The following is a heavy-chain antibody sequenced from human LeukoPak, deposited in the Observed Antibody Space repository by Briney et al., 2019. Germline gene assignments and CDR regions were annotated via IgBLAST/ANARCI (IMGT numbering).Heavy chain of an antibody. D-gene: IGHD3-3*01. Sequence: PGGSLRLSCAASGFTFSNYWMHWVRQAPGKGLVWVSRINSDGSSTSYADSVKGRFTISRDNAKNTLYLQMNSLRAEDTAVYYCARGEYYDFWSGYYTVYYYYMDVWGKGTTVTVSS. J-gene: IGHJ6*03. CDR3: ARGEYYDFWSGYYTVYYYYMDV. CDR2: INSDGSST. V-gene: IGHV3-74*01. CDR1: GFTFSNYW.